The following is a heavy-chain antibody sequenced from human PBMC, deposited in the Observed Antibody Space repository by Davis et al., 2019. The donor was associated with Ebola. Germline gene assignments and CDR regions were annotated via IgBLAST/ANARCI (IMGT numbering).Heavy chain of an antibody. CDR3: ARGSHGVLWFGESSRADNYYYYGMDV. Sequence: MPSETLSLTCTVSGGSISSSSYYWSWIRQPPGKGLEWIGEINHSGSTNYNPSLKSRVTISVDTSKNQFSLKLSSVTAADTAVYYCARGSHGVLWFGESSRADNYYYYGMDVWGQGTTVTVSS. CDR2: INHSGST. CDR1: GGSISSSSYY. J-gene: IGHJ6*02. D-gene: IGHD3-10*01. V-gene: IGHV4-39*07.